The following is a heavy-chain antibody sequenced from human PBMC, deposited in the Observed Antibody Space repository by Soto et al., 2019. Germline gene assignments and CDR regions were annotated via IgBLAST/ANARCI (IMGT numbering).Heavy chain of an antibody. D-gene: IGHD6-13*01. J-gene: IGHJ5*02. CDR3: ARGLWQQLKASWFDP. CDR1: GFTFDDYG. CDR2: INWNGGST. V-gene: IGHV3-20*04. Sequence: EVQLVESGGGVVRPGGSLRLSCAASGFTFDDYGMSWVRQAPGKGLEWVSGINWNGGSTGYADSLTGRFTISRDNAKNSLYLQMNSLRAEDTALYYCARGLWQQLKASWFDPWGQGTLVTVSS.